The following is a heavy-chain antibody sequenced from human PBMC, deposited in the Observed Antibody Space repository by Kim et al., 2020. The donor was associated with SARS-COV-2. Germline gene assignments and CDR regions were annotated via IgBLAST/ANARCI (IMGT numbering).Heavy chain of an antibody. CDR2: VFHGGDT. J-gene: IGHJ4*02. CDR1: GGSISSNDYS. CDR3: ARTGLAARHGMDS. D-gene: IGHD6-6*01. Sequence: SETLSLTCTISGGSISSNDYSWSWIRQPPGRGLEWIGYVFHGGDTYYNPSLKSRVTTSVDMSRSHFSLNLTSVTAADTAVYYCARTGLAARHGMDSWGPGILVTVSS. V-gene: IGHV4-30-2*01.